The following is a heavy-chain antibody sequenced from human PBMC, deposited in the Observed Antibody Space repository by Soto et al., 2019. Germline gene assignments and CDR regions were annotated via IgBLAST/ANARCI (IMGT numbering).Heavy chain of an antibody. CDR1: GFTFSSYS. Sequence: GGSLRLSCAASGFTFSSYSMNWVRQAPGKGLEWVSSISSSSSYIYYADSVKGRFTISRDNAKNSLYLQMNSLRAEDTAVYYCARARDIVVVPAAIRYYGMDVWDQGTTVTVSS. CDR2: ISSSSSYI. D-gene: IGHD2-2*02. J-gene: IGHJ6*02. V-gene: IGHV3-21*01. CDR3: ARARDIVVVPAAIRYYGMDV.